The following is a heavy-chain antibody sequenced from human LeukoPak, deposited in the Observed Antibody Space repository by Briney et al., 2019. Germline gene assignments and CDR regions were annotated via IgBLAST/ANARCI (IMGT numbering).Heavy chain of an antibody. CDR3: ARDLGLEALDY. V-gene: IGHV1-2*02. Sequence: ASVKVSCKASGYTFTGYYMHWVRQAPGQGLEWMGWINPNSGGTNYAQKFQGRVTMTRDTSISTAYMELSRRRSDDTAMYYCARDLGLEALDYWGQGTLVTVSS. CDR2: INPNSGGT. J-gene: IGHJ4*02. CDR1: GYTFTGYY.